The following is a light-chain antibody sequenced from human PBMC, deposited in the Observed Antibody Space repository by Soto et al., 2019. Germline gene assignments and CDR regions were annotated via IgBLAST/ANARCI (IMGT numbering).Light chain of an antibody. J-gene: IGKJ1*01. Sequence: EIVMTQSPATLSVSPGERATLSCRASQSVSSNLAWYQQKPGQAPRLLIYGASTRATGIPARFSGSGSGTEFTLTISGLQSEAFAVYCCQQYNNWPPETFGQGTKVEIK. CDR3: QQYNNWPPET. V-gene: IGKV3-15*01. CDR1: QSVSSN. CDR2: GAS.